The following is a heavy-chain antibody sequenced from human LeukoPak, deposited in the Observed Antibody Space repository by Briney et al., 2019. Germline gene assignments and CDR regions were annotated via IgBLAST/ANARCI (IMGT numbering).Heavy chain of an antibody. CDR3: AKDGEYSSSSSCYYYMDV. J-gene: IGHJ6*03. D-gene: IGHD6-6*01. Sequence: PGGSLRLSCAASGFTFDDYTMHWVRQAPGKGLEWVSLISWDGGSTYYADSVKGRFTISRDNSKNSLYLQMNSLRTEDTALYYCAKDGEYSSSSSCYYYMDVWGKGTTVTVSS. CDR2: ISWDGGST. CDR1: GFTFDDYT. V-gene: IGHV3-43*01.